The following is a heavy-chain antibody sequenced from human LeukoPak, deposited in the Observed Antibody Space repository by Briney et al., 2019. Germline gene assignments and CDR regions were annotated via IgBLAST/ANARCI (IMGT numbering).Heavy chain of an antibody. D-gene: IGHD5-18*01. V-gene: IGHV4-4*07. J-gene: IGHJ4*02. CDR1: GGSIRSYY. CDR3: AREPDHRYSYGPVDY. Sequence: SETLSLTCTVSGGSIRSYYWIWIRQPAGKGLEGIGRIYTSGSTNYNPSLKSRVTISVDTSKNQFSLKLSSVPPEDTAVYYCAREPDHRYSYGPVDYWGQGTLVTVSS. CDR2: IYTSGST.